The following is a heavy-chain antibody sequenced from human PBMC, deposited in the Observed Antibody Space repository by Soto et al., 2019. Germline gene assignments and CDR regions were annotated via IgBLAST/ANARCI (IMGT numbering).Heavy chain of an antibody. J-gene: IGHJ4*02. CDR2: ISGSGGST. CDR3: AKDYVDSSSWYYDY. D-gene: IGHD6-13*01. Sequence: GWSLRLSCAASGFTFSSYAMSWVRQAPGKGLEWVSAISGSGGSTYYADSVKGRFTISRDNSKNTLYLQMNSLRAEDTAVYYCAKDYVDSSSWYYDYWGQGTLVTVSS. V-gene: IGHV3-23*01. CDR1: GFTFSSYA.